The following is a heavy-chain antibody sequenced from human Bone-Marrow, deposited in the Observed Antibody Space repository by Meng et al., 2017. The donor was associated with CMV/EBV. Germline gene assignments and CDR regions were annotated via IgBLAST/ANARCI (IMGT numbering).Heavy chain of an antibody. CDR2: ISSSSSYI. V-gene: IGHV3-21*01. Sequence: GGSLRLSCAASGFTFSSYSMNWVRQAPGKGLEWVSSISSSSSYIYYADSVKGRFTITRDNAKNSLYLQMNSLRAEDTAVYYCARDTAQTTVTKRGALRDYCDYWGQGTLVTVST. J-gene: IGHJ4*02. CDR1: GFTFSSYS. D-gene: IGHD4-17*01. CDR3: ARDTAQTTVTKRGALRDYCDY.